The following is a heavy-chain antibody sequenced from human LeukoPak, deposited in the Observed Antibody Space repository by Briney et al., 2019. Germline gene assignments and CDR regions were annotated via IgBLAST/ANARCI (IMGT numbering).Heavy chain of an antibody. J-gene: IGHJ3*02. Sequence: GGPLRLSCAASGFTVSNNYMSWVRQAPGKGLEWVSITYSDSSTNYADSVKGRFTISRDTSQNTLSLQMNSLRAEDTAVYYCVRKNRDFNAAFDIWGQGTVVTVSS. CDR1: GFTVSNNY. V-gene: IGHV3-53*01. D-gene: IGHD2-21*02. CDR2: TYSDSST. CDR3: VRKNRDFNAAFDI.